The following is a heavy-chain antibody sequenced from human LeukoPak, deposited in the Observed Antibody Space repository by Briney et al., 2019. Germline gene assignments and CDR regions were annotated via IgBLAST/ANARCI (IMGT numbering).Heavy chain of an antibody. CDR1: GYSFSAYN. V-gene: IGHV1-18*04. CDR3: ARGRSLHDPYDIIDY. CDR2: ISGYNGNT. Sequence: GASVKVSCKASGYSFSAYNIHWVRQAPGQGLEWMGWISGYNGNTNYAQKLQGRVTMTTDTSTSTAYMELRSLRSDDTAVYYCARGRSLHDPYDIIDYWGQGTLVTVS. D-gene: IGHD3-22*01. J-gene: IGHJ4*02.